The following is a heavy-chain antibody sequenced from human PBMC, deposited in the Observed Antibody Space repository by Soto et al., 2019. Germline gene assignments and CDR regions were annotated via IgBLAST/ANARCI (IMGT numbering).Heavy chain of an antibody. CDR2: ISYDGSNK. J-gene: IGHJ4*02. CDR3: ARDSRTYSSSWYYFDY. CDR1: GFTFSSYA. V-gene: IGHV3-30*04. D-gene: IGHD6-13*01. Sequence: GGSLRLSCAASGFTFSSYAMHWVRQAPGKGLEWVAVISYDGSNKYYADSVKGRITISRDNSKNTLYLQMNSLRAEDTAVYYCARDSRTYSSSWYYFDYWGQGTLVTVSS.